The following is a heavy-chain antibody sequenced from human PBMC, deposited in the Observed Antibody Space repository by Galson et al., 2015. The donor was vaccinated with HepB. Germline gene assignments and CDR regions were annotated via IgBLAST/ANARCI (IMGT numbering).Heavy chain of an antibody. CDR3: AREDSPLGSYEFGYLDY. Sequence: SLRLSCAASGFALIRYGMHWVRQAPGKGLECVAFISYDGSNKDYADSVKGRFTISRDTSNNTLYLQMNSLRPDDTAVYFCAREDSPLGSYEFGYLDYWGQGTLVIVSS. J-gene: IGHJ4*02. V-gene: IGHV3-30-3*01. D-gene: IGHD3-3*01. CDR1: GFALIRYG. CDR2: ISYDGSNK.